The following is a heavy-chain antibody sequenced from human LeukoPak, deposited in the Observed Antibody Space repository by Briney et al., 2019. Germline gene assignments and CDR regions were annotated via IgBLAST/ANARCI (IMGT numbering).Heavy chain of an antibody. CDR1: GGTFSSYA. Sequence: SVKVSCKASGGTFSSYAISWVRQAPGQGLEWMGRIIPILGIANYAQKFQGRVTITADKSTSTAYMELSSLRSADTAVYYCARDSLTGAPRGRGYYMDVWGKGTTVTVSS. D-gene: IGHD3-10*01. J-gene: IGHJ6*03. V-gene: IGHV1-69*04. CDR2: IIPILGIA. CDR3: ARDSLTGAPRGRGYYMDV.